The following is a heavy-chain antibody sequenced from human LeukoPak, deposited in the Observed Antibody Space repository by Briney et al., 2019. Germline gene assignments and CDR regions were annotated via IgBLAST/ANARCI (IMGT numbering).Heavy chain of an antibody. J-gene: IGHJ4*02. D-gene: IGHD3-22*01. CDR3: ARSPGHYDSSGYYYNY. CDR1: GFTFSSYA. CDR2: ISGSGGST. Sequence: PGGSLRLSCAASGFTFSSYAMSWVRQAPGKGLEWVSAISGSGGSTYYADSVKGRFTISRDNSKNTLYLQMNSLRAEDTAVYYCARSPGHYDSSGYYYNYWGQGTLVTVSS. V-gene: IGHV3-23*01.